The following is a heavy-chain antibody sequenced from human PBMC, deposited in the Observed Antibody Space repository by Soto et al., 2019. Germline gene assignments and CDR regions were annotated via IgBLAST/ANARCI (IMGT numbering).Heavy chain of an antibody. V-gene: IGHV3-21*01. D-gene: IGHD5-18*01. Sequence: PGGSLRLSCAASGFTFSSYSMNWVRQAPGKGLEWVSSISSSSSYIYYADSVKGRFTISRDNAKNSLYLQMNSLRAEDTAVYYCARDLTSEIQLWYPEEYYFDYWGQGTLVTVSS. J-gene: IGHJ4*02. CDR2: ISSSSSYI. CDR3: ARDLTSEIQLWYPEEYYFDY. CDR1: GFTFSSYS.